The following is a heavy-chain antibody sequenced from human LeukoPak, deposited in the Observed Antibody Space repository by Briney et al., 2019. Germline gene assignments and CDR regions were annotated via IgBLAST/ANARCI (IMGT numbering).Heavy chain of an antibody. CDR2: ISGSGGST. D-gene: IGHD6-13*01. CDR1: GLTFSSYA. J-gene: IGHJ4*02. Sequence: PGGSLRLSCAGSGLTFSSYAMSWVRQAPGKGLEWVSAISGSGGSTYYADSVKGRFTISRDNSKNTLYLQMNSLRAEDTAIYYCAKAYRSGIAAAGTGDYWGQGTLVTVSS. CDR3: AKAYRSGIAAAGTGDY. V-gene: IGHV3-23*01.